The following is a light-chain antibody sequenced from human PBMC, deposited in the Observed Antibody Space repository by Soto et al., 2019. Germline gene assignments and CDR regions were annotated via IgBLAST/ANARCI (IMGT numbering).Light chain of an antibody. V-gene: IGKV1-5*01. Sequence: DIQMTQSPSSLSASVGDRVTITCRASQSISSWLACYQQKPGKAPKLLIYDASSLESGVPSRFSGTGSGTEFTLTINGLQPDDFATYYCQQYSSYSPITFGQGTRLEIK. CDR3: QQYSSYSPIT. CDR1: QSISSW. J-gene: IGKJ5*01. CDR2: DAS.